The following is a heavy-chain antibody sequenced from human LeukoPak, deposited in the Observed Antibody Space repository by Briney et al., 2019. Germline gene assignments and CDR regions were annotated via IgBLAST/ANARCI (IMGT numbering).Heavy chain of an antibody. J-gene: IGHJ4*02. D-gene: IGHD2-2*01. CDR2: IYYSGTP. Sequence: KPSETLSLTCTVSGGSISSSSYYWGWSRQPRGKGMEWIGIIYYSGTPYSTPSLKSRVTISVDTSKTPFSLTLSSVTAADTAVYYCARRSWPHTVPFDYWGQGTLVTVSS. V-gene: IGHV4-39*01. CDR1: GGSISSSSYY. CDR3: ARRSWPHTVPFDY.